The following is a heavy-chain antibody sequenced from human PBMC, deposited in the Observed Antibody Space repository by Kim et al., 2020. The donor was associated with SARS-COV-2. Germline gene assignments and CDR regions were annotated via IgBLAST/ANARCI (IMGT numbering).Heavy chain of an antibody. CDR1: GFTFSSYG. Sequence: GGSLRLSCAASGFTFSSYGMHWVRQAPGKGLEWVAVISYDGSNKYYADSVKGRFTISRDNSKNTLYLQMNSLRAEDTAVYYCARDKAGGLWFGEPFDYWGQGTLVTVSS. CDR2: ISYDGSNK. J-gene: IGHJ4*02. V-gene: IGHV3-33*05. D-gene: IGHD3-10*01. CDR3: ARDKAGGLWFGEPFDY.